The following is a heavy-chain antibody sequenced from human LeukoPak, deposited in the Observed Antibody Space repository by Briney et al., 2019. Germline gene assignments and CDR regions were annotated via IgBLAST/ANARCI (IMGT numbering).Heavy chain of an antibody. CDR2: IYHSGST. CDR3: ARVAAAGNYYFDY. CDR1: GGSISSSNW. Sequence: PSGTLSLTCAVSGGSISSSNWWSWVRQPPGKGLEWIGEIYHSGSTNYNPSLKSRVTISIDTSKNQFSLKLSSVTAADTAVYFCARVAAAGNYYFDYWGQGTLVTVSS. V-gene: IGHV4-4*02. J-gene: IGHJ4*02. D-gene: IGHD6-13*01.